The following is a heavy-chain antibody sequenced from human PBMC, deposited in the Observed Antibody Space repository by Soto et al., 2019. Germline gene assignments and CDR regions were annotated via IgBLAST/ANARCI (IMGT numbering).Heavy chain of an antibody. CDR1: GFTFSSYA. CDR2: ISGSGGST. D-gene: IGHD4-17*01. CDR3: AKVWERTVTTRNYFYGMDV. Sequence: EVQLLESGGGLVQPGESLRLSCAASGFTFSSYAMSWVRQAPGKGLEWVSTISGSGGSTYYADSVKGRFTITRDNYVNKLSLQMNRLRAEDTALYYCAKVWERTVTTRNYFYGMDVWGQGTTVTVSS. V-gene: IGHV3-23*01. J-gene: IGHJ6*02.